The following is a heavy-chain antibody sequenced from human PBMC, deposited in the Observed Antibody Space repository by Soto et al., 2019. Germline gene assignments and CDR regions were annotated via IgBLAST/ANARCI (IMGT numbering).Heavy chain of an antibody. Sequence: PSETLSLTCTVSGGSINNYYWTWIRQSPGEGLEWIGYIYNSGSTNYNPSLKSRLTISVDTSKNQFSLELRSVTAADTAVYFCARDRGSGSSYPYYYYAMDVWGQGTTVTVSS. CDR1: GGSINNYY. CDR3: ARDRGSGSSYPYYYYAMDV. CDR2: IYNSGST. J-gene: IGHJ6*02. D-gene: IGHD3-10*01. V-gene: IGHV4-59*01.